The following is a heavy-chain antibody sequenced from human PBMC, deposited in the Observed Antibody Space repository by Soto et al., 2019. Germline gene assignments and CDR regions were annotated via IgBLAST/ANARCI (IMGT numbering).Heavy chain of an antibody. V-gene: IGHV3-9*01. CDR2: ISWNSGSI. CDR3: AKVIFQDTAMENDAFDI. Sequence: GGSLRLSCAASGFTFDDYAMHWVRQAPGKGLEWVSGISWNSGSIGYADSVKGRFTISRDNAKNSLYLQMNSLRAEDTALYYCAKVIFQDTAMENDAFDIWGQGTMVTVSS. J-gene: IGHJ3*02. CDR1: GFTFDDYA. D-gene: IGHD5-18*01.